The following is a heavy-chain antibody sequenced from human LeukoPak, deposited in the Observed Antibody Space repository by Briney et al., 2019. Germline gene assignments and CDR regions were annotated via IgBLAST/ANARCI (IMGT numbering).Heavy chain of an antibody. CDR1: GYTFTSYY. CDR2: INPSGGST. D-gene: IGHD4-23*01. CDR3: AREALYGGNSTNYYYYGMDV. Sequence: ASVKVSCKASGYTFTSYYMHWVRQAPGQGLEWMGIINPSGGSTSYAQKFQGRVIMTRDTSTSTVYMELSSLRSEDTAVYYCAREALYGGNSTNYYYYGMDVWGQGTTVTVSS. J-gene: IGHJ6*02. V-gene: IGHV1-46*01.